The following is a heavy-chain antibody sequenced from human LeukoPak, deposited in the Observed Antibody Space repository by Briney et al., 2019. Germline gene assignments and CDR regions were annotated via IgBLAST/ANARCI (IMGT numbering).Heavy chain of an antibody. D-gene: IGHD3-22*01. Sequence: GETLKISCTGSGYSFTNYWIGWVRQMPGKGLECRGIMFPDDSDIRYSPSFQGQVTISADKSISTAYLQWSSLQASDTAMYYCARPRDGYFPYYFDYWGQGTLVTVS. CDR1: GYSFTNYW. CDR2: MFPDDSDI. V-gene: IGHV5-51*01. J-gene: IGHJ4*02. CDR3: ARPRDGYFPYYFDY.